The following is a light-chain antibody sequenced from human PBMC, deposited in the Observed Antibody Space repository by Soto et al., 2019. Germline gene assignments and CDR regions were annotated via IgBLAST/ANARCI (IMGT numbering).Light chain of an antibody. CDR1: QLISTH. J-gene: IGKJ2*01. CDR2: AAS. Sequence: DIQMTQSPSSLSASVGDRVTISCRASQLISTHLNWYQQKPGKAPKLLIYAASSLQSGVPSRFSGGGSGTEFTLTISSLQPEDFATYYCQQSYLTPRTFGQGTKLQIK. CDR3: QQSYLTPRT. V-gene: IGKV1-39*01.